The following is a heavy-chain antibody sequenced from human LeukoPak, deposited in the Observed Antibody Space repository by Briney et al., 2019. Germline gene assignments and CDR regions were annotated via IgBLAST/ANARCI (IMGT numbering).Heavy chain of an antibody. J-gene: IGHJ4*02. Sequence: SETLSLTCTVSGGSISSGSYYWSWIRQPAGKGLEWIGRIYTSGSTNYNPSLKSRVTISVDTSKNQFSLKLSSVTAADTAVYYCARGGGALRYFDWLADYWGQGTLVTVSS. D-gene: IGHD3-9*01. V-gene: IGHV4-61*02. CDR3: ARGGGALRYFDWLADY. CDR1: GGSISSGSYY. CDR2: IYTSGST.